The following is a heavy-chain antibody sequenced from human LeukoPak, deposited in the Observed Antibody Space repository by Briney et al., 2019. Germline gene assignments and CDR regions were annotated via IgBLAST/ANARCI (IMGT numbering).Heavy chain of an antibody. CDR2: IWYDGSTK. CDR3: ARVSDYSNYFDF. D-gene: IGHD4-11*01. J-gene: IGHJ4*02. Sequence: GGSLRLSCAASGFTFDDYGMHWVRQAPGKGLEWVAIIWYDGSTKYYAESVKGRFTISRDNSKNMLYLQMNSLRAEDTAVYYCARVSDYSNYFDFWGQGTLVTVS. CDR1: GFTFDDYG. V-gene: IGHV3-33*08.